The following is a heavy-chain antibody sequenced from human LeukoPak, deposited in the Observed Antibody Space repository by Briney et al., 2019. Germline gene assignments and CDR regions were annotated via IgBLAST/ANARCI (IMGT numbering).Heavy chain of an antibody. CDR2: IKKEDGSEK. D-gene: IGHD5-18*01. V-gene: IGHV3-7*01. J-gene: IGHJ5*02. CDR3: ASEIEYKFGYFS. CDR1: GFTFSSYD. Sequence: GGSLRLSCAASGFTFSSYDMHWVRQAPGKGLEWVANIKKEDGSEKNYVDSVKGRFTISRDNAKNSLYLQMNSLRVEDTAVYYCASEIEYKFGYFSWGQGTLVTVSS.